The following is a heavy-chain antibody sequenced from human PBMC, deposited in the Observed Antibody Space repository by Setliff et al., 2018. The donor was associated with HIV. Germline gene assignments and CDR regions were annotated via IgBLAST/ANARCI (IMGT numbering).Heavy chain of an antibody. CDR1: GFTFTNSA. J-gene: IGHJ6*03. CDR2: IVVGSYNT. Sequence: SVKVSCKASGFTFTNSAMQWVRQARGQRLEWIGWIVVGSYNTNYAQKFQGRVTITRDSSTSTAYMELSSLRSEDTAVYYCAAASNRRVRGVNLHYYYYMDVWGKGTTVTVSS. D-gene: IGHD3-10*01. CDR3: AAASNRRVRGVNLHYYYYMDV. V-gene: IGHV1-58*02.